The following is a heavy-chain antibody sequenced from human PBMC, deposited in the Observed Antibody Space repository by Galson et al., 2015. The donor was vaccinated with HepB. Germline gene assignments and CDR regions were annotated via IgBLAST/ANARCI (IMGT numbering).Heavy chain of an antibody. CDR1: GGTFSSYT. CDR2: IIPILGIA. CDR3: ARAPGTYYGSGSILDY. Sequence: SVKVSCKASGGTFSSYTISWVRQAPGQGLEWMGRIIPILGIANYAQKFQGRVTITADKSTSTAYMELSSLRSEDTAVYYCARAPGTYYGSGSILDYWGQGTLVTVSS. V-gene: IGHV1-69*02. J-gene: IGHJ4*02. D-gene: IGHD3-10*01.